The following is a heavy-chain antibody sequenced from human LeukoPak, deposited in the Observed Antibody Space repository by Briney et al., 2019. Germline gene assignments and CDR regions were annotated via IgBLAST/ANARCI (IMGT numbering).Heavy chain of an antibody. D-gene: IGHD1-26*01. CDR2: VSHDGSKR. CDR3: AKDTPSPNSGFYHY. CDR1: GFTFSSSG. J-gene: IGHJ4*02. V-gene: IGHV3-30*18. Sequence: GGSLRLSCAASGFTFSSSGMHWVRQAPGKGLEWVSTVSHDGSKRYYGDSVKGRFIISRDNSRDTVYLQMNSLRGEDTAVYFCAKDTPSPNSGFYHYWGQGTPVTVSS.